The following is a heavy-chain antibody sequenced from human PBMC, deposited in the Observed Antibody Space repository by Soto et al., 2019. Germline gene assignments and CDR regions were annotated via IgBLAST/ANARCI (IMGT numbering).Heavy chain of an antibody. CDR3: AHLSNRRPSYDY. CDR2: IYWDDDK. V-gene: IGHV2-5*02. Sequence: SGPTLVNPTQTLTLTCTFSGFSLTTNEMGVGWIRQPPGKALEWLALIYWDDDKRYRPSLQSRLTITKDTSKNQVVLTLTNLDPVDTATYYCAHLSNRRPSYDYWGQGTLVTVS. CDR1: GFSLTTNEMG. J-gene: IGHJ4*02.